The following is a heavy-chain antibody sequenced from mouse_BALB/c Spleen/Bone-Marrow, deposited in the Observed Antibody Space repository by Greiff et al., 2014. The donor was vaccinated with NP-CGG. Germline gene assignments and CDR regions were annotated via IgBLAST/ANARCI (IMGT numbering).Heavy chain of an antibody. CDR3: ARHHRYAYYFDY. CDR1: GYTFTNSW. V-gene: IGHV1S130*01. Sequence: VQLQQSGSVLVRPGASVKLSCKASGYTFTNSWIHWAKQRPGQGLEWIGEIHPNSGNTNFNEKFKVKATLTVDTSSSTAYVDLISLTAEDSAVYYCARHHRYAYYFDYWGQGTTLTVSS. D-gene: IGHD2-14*01. J-gene: IGHJ2*01. CDR2: IHPNSGNT.